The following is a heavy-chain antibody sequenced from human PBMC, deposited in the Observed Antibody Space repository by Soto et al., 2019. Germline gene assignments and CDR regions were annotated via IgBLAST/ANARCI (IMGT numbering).Heavy chain of an antibody. J-gene: IGHJ4*02. D-gene: IGHD4-17*01. Sequence: GVSLRLSCSASGFTFSSYAMHWVRQAPGKGLEWVAVISYDGSNKYYADSVKGRFTISRDNSKNTLYLQMNSLRAEDTAVYYCKRQGPYGDPANWGQGTLVTVSA. CDR2: ISYDGSNK. V-gene: IGHV3-30-3*01. CDR3: KRQGPYGDPAN. CDR1: GFTFSSYA.